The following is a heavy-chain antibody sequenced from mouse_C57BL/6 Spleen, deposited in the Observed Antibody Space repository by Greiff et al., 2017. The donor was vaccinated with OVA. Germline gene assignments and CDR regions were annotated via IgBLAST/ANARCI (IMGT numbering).Heavy chain of an antibody. V-gene: IGHV1-59*01. CDR1: GYTFTSYW. J-gene: IGHJ3*01. CDR2: IDPSDSYT. D-gene: IGHD1-3*01. CDR3: ARGAQGFAY. Sequence: QVQLQQPGAELVRPGTSVKLSCKASGYTFTSYWMHWVKQRPGQGLEWIGVIDPSDSYTYYNQKFKGKVTLTVDTSSSTAYMQLSSLTSEDSAVYYCARGAQGFAYWGQGTLVTVSA.